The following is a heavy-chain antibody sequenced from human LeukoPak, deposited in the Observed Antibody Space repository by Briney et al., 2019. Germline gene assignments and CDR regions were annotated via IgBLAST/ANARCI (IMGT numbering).Heavy chain of an antibody. CDR2: IYSGGST. J-gene: IGHJ4*02. V-gene: IGHV3-53*01. Sequence: GGSLRLSCAASGFIVSSKYMSWVRQAPGKGLEWVSVIYSGGSTYYAASVEGRFTISRDNSKNTVYLQMNNLRVDDTAVHYCARAGPIDYWGQGILVTVSS. CDR3: ARAGPIDY. CDR1: GFIVSSKY.